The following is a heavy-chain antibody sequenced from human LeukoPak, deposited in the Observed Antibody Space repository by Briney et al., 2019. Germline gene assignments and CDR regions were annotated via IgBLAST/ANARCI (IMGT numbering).Heavy chain of an antibody. Sequence: GGSLRLSCAASGFTFSSYAMHWVRQAPGKGLEWVAVIPYDGSNKYYADSVKGRFTISRDNSKNTLYLQMNSLRAEDTAVYYCAREILYSSGWYYFDYWGQGTLVTVSS. CDR1: GFTFSSYA. CDR2: IPYDGSNK. J-gene: IGHJ4*02. V-gene: IGHV3-30-3*01. CDR3: AREILYSSGWYYFDY. D-gene: IGHD6-19*01.